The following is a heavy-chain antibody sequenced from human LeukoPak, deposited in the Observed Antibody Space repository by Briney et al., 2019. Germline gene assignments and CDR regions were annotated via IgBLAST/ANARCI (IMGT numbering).Heavy chain of an antibody. D-gene: IGHD6-19*01. V-gene: IGHV4-59*12. CDR1: GGSISSYY. Sequence: PSETLSLTCTVSGGSISSYYWSWIRQPPGKGLEWIGYIYYSGSTNYNPSLKSRVTISVDTSKNQFSLKLSSVTAADTAVYYCARGRRQWRGRPFDYWGQGTLVTVSS. CDR2: IYYSGST. CDR3: ARGRRQWRGRPFDY. J-gene: IGHJ4*02.